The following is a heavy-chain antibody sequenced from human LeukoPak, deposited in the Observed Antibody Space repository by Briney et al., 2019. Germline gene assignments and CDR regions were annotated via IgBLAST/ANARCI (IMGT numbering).Heavy chain of an antibody. Sequence: SETLSLTCTVSGGSISSSSYYWGWIRQPPGKGLEWIGNIYYSGSTYYNPSLKSRVTISVDTSNNQFSLKLSSVTAADTAVYYCARVVVPGWFDPWGQGTLVTVSS. CDR1: GGSISSSSYY. V-gene: IGHV4-39*07. D-gene: IGHD2-15*01. CDR2: IYYSGST. J-gene: IGHJ5*02. CDR3: ARVVVPGWFDP.